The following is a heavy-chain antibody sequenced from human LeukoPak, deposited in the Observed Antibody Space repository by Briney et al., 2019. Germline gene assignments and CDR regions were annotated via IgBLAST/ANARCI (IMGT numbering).Heavy chain of an antibody. D-gene: IGHD4-17*01. V-gene: IGHV3-48*03. Sequence: GGSLRLSCAASGFILSDYNMHWVRQAPGKGLEWVSYISSSGGTIYYADSVKGRFTISRDNAKNSLYLQMNSLRGEDTAVYYCTRLRYGDYGWGQGTLVTVSS. CDR1: GFILSDYN. J-gene: IGHJ4*02. CDR3: TRLRYGDYG. CDR2: ISSSGGTI.